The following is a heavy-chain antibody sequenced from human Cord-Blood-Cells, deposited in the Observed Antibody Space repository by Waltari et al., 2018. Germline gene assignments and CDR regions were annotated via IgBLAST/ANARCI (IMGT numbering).Heavy chain of an antibody. V-gene: IGHV3-48*02. CDR3: ARDQRGSYYY. D-gene: IGHD1-26*01. J-gene: IGHJ4*02. CDR1: GFTFSSYS. Sequence: EVQLVESGGGLVQPGGSLRLSCAASGFTFSSYSMNWVRQAPGKGLEWVSYISSSSSTIYYADSVKGRFTISRDNAKNSLYLQMNSRRDEDTAVYYCARDQRGSYYYWGQGTLVTVSS. CDR2: ISSSSSTI.